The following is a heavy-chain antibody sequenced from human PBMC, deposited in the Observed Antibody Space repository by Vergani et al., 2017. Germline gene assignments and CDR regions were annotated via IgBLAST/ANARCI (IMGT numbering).Heavy chain of an antibody. Sequence: QVQLQQWGAGLLKPSETLSLTCAVYGGSFTGYYWTWIRQPPEKGLEWIGEINHSGSTNYNPSLKSRVTISVDTSKNQFSPKLSSVTAADTAVYYCARGPGDSSGYYYPALFYWGQGTLVTVSS. J-gene: IGHJ4*02. CDR1: GGSFTGYY. V-gene: IGHV4-34*01. CDR3: ARGPGDSSGYYYPALFY. D-gene: IGHD3-22*01. CDR2: INHSGST.